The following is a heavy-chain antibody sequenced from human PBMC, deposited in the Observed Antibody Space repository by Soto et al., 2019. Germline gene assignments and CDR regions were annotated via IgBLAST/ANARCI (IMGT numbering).Heavy chain of an antibody. CDR1: GFTFVGYA. CDR3: AKSPGGYYSFDI. CDR2: IGGTGSST. D-gene: IGHD3-3*01. J-gene: IGHJ3*02. V-gene: IGHV3-23*01. Sequence: PGGSLRLSCAASGFTFVGYAMNWVRQAPGKGLEWVSGIGGTGSSTYYADSVKGRFAISRDNSKNTLYLQMNSLRAEDTAVYYCAKSPGGYYSFDIWGQGTMVTVSS.